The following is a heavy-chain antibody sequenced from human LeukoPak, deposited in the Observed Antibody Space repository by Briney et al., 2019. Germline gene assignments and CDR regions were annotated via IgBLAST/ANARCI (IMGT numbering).Heavy chain of an antibody. Sequence: SETLSLTCTVSGGSISSYYWSWIRQPPGKGLEWIGEINHSGSTNYNPSLKSRVTISVDTSKNQFSLKLSSVTAADTAVYYCARGEYSSGWYTRYYFDYWGQGTLVTVSS. D-gene: IGHD6-19*01. V-gene: IGHV4-34*01. CDR2: INHSGST. J-gene: IGHJ4*02. CDR1: GGSISSYY. CDR3: ARGEYSSGWYTRYYFDY.